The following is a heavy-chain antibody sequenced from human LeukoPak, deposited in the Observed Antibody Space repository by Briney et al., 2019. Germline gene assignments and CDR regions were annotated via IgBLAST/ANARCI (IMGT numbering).Heavy chain of an antibody. Sequence: YISKSGNNIYYADSVKGRFTISRDNAKNSLYLQMNGLRDEDTAVYYCARLGSPYYYFDQWGQGTLVSVSS. V-gene: IGHV3-11*04. D-gene: IGHD1-26*01. CDR2: ISKSGNNI. CDR3: ARLGSPYYYFDQ. J-gene: IGHJ4*02.